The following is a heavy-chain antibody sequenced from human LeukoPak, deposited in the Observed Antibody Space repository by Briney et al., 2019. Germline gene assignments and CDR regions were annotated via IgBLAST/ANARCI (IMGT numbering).Heavy chain of an antibody. V-gene: IGHV3-30-3*02. J-gene: IGHJ6*03. Sequence: GGSLRLSCAASGFTFSSYAMHWVRQAPGKGLEWVAVISYDGSNKYYADSVKGRFTISRDNSKNTLYLQMNSLRAEDTAVYYCAKTNYGDLYYYYYMDVWGKGTTVTVSS. CDR3: AKTNYGDLYYYYYMDV. CDR2: ISYDGSNK. CDR1: GFTFSSYA. D-gene: IGHD4-17*01.